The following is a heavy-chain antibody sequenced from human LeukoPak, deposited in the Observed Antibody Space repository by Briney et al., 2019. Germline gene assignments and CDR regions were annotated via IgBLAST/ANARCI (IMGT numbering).Heavy chain of an antibody. D-gene: IGHD1-26*01. J-gene: IGHJ6*02. CDR2: ISAYNGNT. V-gene: IGHV1-18*01. Sequence: ASVKVSCKASGYTFTSYGISWVRQAPGQGLEWMGWISAYNGNTNYAQKLQGRVTMTTDTSTSTAYMELRSLRSDDTAVYYCASGVQGESYYGMDVWGQGTTVTVSS. CDR3: ASGVQGESYYGMDV. CDR1: GYTFTSYG.